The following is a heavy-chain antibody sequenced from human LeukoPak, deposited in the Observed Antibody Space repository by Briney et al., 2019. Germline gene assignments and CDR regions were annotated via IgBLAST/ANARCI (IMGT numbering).Heavy chain of an antibody. J-gene: IGHJ5*02. D-gene: IGHD5-18*01. CDR2: IYYSGST. CDR1: GGSITTYY. Sequence: SETLSLTCTVSGGSITTYYWSWIRQPPGKGLEWIGYIYYSGSTYYNPSLKSRVTISIDTSKNQYSLKLSSVTAADTAVYYCARDYQLWPRDNWFDPWGQGTLVTVSS. CDR3: ARDYQLWPRDNWFDP. V-gene: IGHV4-59*01.